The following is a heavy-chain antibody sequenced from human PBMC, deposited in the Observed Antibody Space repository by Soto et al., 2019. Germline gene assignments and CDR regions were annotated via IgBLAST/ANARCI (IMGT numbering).Heavy chain of an antibody. CDR3: ARHGGTSGWYSRIYYYGMNV. CDR1: GDSITSSGSY. Sequence: SETLSLTCTVSGDSITSSGSYWGLIRQAPGKGLEWIGSIYYNGSTYYNPSLKSRVTISVDTSKNHLSLKLTSMTAADTAMYYCARHGGTSGWYSRIYYYGMNVWGQGTTVTVSS. V-gene: IGHV4-39*01. J-gene: IGHJ6*02. D-gene: IGHD6-19*01. CDR2: IYYNGST.